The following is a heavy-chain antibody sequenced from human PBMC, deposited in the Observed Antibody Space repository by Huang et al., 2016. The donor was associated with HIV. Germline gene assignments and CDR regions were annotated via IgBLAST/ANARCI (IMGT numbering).Heavy chain of an antibody. CDR2: ISAASGDT. V-gene: IGHV1-18*01. CDR1: GSTFTSYG. J-gene: IGHJ3*02. CDR3: ARDPKYHRIGYYRQRRGIDI. D-gene: IGHD3-22*01. Sequence: QIQLMQSGPELKQPGASVKVSCKASGSTFTSYGITWVRQAPGQGHEWMGWISAASGDTEDAQKFQGRVTLTTDTSTNIAYMELRSLRSDDTAKYYCARDPKYHRIGYYRQRRGIDIWGQGTMVIVSS.